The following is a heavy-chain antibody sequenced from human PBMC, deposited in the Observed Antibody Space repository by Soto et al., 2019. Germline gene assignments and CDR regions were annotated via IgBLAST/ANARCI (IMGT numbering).Heavy chain of an antibody. V-gene: IGHV1-69*17. D-gene: IGHD3-10*01. CDR3: AYHTMVRGVIISDSYYGMDV. Sequence: VKVSCKASGLTYSSHVISWVRQAPGQGLEWMGGIIPLFGIPNYAQKFQGRVTITADTSTSTAYMELSSLRSEDTALYYCAYHTMVRGVIISDSYYGMDVWGQGTTVTVSS. J-gene: IGHJ6*02. CDR2: IIPLFGIP. CDR1: GLTYSSHV.